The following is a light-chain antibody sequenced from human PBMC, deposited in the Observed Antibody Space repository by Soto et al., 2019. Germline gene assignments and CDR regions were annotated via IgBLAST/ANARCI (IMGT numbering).Light chain of an antibody. CDR1: NIGSKS. CDR3: QVWDSGPDHVV. Sequence: SYELTQPPSMSVAPGQTATITCGGNNIGSKSVQWYQQKSGQAPVLVVYDDSDRPSGIPERFSGSNSGNTATLTISRVEAEDEADYSCQVWDSGPDHVVFGGGTNLTVL. V-gene: IGLV3-21*02. J-gene: IGLJ2*01. CDR2: DDS.